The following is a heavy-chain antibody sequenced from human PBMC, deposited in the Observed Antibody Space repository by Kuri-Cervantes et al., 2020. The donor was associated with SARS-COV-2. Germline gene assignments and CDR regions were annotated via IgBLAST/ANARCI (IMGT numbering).Heavy chain of an antibody. CDR2: IYYSGCT. D-gene: IGHD2/OR15-2a*01. V-gene: IGHV4-59*12. CDR1: GGSISSYY. Sequence: ESLKISCPVPGGSISSYYWSWIRQPPGKGLEWIGYIYYSGCTNYNPSLKSRVTISVDTSKNQFSLKLSSVTAADTAVYYCASLILSAPAQMSVGGYYYYGMDVWGQGTTVTVSS. CDR3: ASLILSAPAQMSVGGYYYYGMDV. J-gene: IGHJ6*02.